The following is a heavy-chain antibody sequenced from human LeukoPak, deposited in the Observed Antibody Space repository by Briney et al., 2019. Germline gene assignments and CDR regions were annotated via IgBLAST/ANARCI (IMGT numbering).Heavy chain of an antibody. J-gene: IGHJ4*02. D-gene: IGHD1-26*01. Sequence: PGGSLRLSCSASGFTFSSYAMHWVRQAPGKGLEYVSAIRSSGGGTYYADSVKGRFTISRDNSRNTLYLQMSSLRAEDTAVYYCAREYDYSGSYLSWGQGTLVTVSS. V-gene: IGHV3-64D*06. CDR3: AREYDYSGSYLS. CDR2: IRSSGGGT. CDR1: GFTFSSYA.